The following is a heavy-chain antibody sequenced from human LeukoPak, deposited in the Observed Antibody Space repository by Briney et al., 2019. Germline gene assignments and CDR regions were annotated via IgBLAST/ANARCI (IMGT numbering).Heavy chain of an antibody. D-gene: IGHD6-13*01. CDR3: ARVPAAAETDY. V-gene: IGHV4-34*01. J-gene: IGHJ4*02. Sequence: PSETLSLTCAVYGGSFSGYYWSWIRQPPGKGLEWIGEINHSGSTNYNPALMSRVTISVDTSKNQFSLKLSSVTAADTAVYYCARVPAAAETDYWGQGTLVTVSS. CDR2: INHSGST. CDR1: GGSFSGYY.